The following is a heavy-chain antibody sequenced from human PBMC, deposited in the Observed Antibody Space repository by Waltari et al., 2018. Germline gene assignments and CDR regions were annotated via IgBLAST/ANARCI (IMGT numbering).Heavy chain of an antibody. CDR3: ASHIAVAGIISLNWYFDL. V-gene: IGHV4-38-2*01. J-gene: IGHJ2*01. Sequence: QVQLQESGPGLVKPSETLSLTCAVSGYSISSGYYWGWIRQPPGKGLEWIGSIYHSGSTYYNPSLKSRVTISVDTSKNQFSLKLSSVTAADTAVYYCASHIAVAGIISLNWYFDLWGRGTLVTVSS. D-gene: IGHD6-19*01. CDR2: IYHSGST. CDR1: GYSISSGYY.